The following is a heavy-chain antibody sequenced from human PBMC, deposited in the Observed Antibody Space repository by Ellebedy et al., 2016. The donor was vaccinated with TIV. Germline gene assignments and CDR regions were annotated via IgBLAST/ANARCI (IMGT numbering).Heavy chain of an antibody. D-gene: IGHD5-18*01. J-gene: IGHJ4*02. CDR2: ISISGSTM. V-gene: IGHV3-48*03. CDR3: MRARGNNYCYGDY. Sequence: GESLKISCATSGFPFNTYNMNWIRHVPGKGLEWISYISISGSTMYYADSVKGRFTISRDNAKNSLYLQMNSLRVEDPAVYYCMRARGNNYCYGDYWGPGTLVTVSS. CDR1: GFPFNTYN.